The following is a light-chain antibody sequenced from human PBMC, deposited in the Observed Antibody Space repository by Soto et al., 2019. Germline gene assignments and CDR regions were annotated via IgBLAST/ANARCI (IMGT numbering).Light chain of an antibody. CDR3: EAWDDSLYGAV. CDR2: NND. V-gene: IGLV1-44*01. J-gene: IGLJ2*01. CDR1: SSNIGANP. Sequence: QSVLTQLPSASGTPGQRVTISCSGSSSNIGANPINWYQQLPGTAPKLLIYNNDQRPSGVPDRFSASKSGTSASLAISGLQSEDEADYYCEAWDDSLYGAVLGGGTKVTVL.